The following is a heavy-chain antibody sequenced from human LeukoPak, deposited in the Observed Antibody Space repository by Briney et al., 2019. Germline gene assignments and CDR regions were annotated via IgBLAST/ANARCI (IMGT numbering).Heavy chain of an antibody. J-gene: IGHJ4*02. D-gene: IGHD5-18*01. V-gene: IGHV4-30-2*01. CDR3: ARDLGRAAMVGGLDY. CDR2: IYHSGST. CDR1: GGSISSGGYY. Sequence: PSETLSLTCTVSGGSISSGGYYWSWIRQPPGKGLEWIGYIYHSGSTYYNPSLKSRVTISVDRSKNQFSLKLSSVTAADTAVYYCARDLGRAAMVGGLDYWGQGTLVTVSS.